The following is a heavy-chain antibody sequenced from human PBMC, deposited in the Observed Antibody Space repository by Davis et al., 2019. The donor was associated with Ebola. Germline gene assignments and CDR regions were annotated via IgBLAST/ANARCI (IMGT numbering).Heavy chain of an antibody. Sequence: GGSLRLSCAASGFTFSTYSMSWVRQAPGKGLEWVSSISSDSDYIYYADSAKGRFTISRDNSKDTLYLQMDSLRPEDTAVYYCARRATVSYHGLDVWGQGTTVTVS. V-gene: IGHV3-21*01. D-gene: IGHD4-17*01. CDR2: ISSDSDYI. CDR1: GFTFSTYS. CDR3: ARRATVSYHGLDV. J-gene: IGHJ6*02.